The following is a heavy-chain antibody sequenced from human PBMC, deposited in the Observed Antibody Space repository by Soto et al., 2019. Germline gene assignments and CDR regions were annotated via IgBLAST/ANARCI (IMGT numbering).Heavy chain of an antibody. V-gene: IGHV4-59*01. CDR2: IYYSGAT. CDR1: GGPISSYY. CDR3: ARGRADSGYDTNWFDL. Sequence: SETLSLTCIVSGGPISSYYWSWIRQPPGKGLEWIGNIYYSGATFYNPPLKSRVTISVDIFEHQFSLRLRSVTAADTAVYFCARGRADSGYDTNWFDLWGQGTLVTVYS. D-gene: IGHD5-12*01. J-gene: IGHJ5*02.